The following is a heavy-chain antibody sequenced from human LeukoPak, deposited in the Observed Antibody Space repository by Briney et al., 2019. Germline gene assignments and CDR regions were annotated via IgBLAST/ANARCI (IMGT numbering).Heavy chain of an antibody. CDR3: ARADYDYVWGSYRQYYFDY. Sequence: PGGSLRLSCAASGFTFSSYSMNWVRQAPGKGLGWVSSITSSSSYIYYADSVKGRFTISRDNAKNSLYLQMNSLRAEDTAVYYCARADYDYVWGSYRQYYFDYWGQGTLVTVSS. CDR2: ITSSSSYI. V-gene: IGHV3-21*01. CDR1: GFTFSSYS. D-gene: IGHD3-16*02. J-gene: IGHJ4*02.